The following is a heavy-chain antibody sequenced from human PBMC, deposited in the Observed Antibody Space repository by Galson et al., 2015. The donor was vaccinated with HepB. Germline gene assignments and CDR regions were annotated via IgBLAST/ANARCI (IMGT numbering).Heavy chain of an antibody. V-gene: IGHV3-48*01. CDR2: ISSSTTTI. J-gene: IGHJ4*02. CDR3: ARDGSDWNDIGFDY. D-gene: IGHD1-1*01. CDR1: GFTFSTFG. Sequence: SLRLSCAASGFTFSTFGMNWVRQAPGGGLEWVSYISSSTTTIYYADSVKGRFTISRDNAKNSLYLQMNSLTADDTAVYYCARDGSDWNDIGFDYWGQGTLVTVSS.